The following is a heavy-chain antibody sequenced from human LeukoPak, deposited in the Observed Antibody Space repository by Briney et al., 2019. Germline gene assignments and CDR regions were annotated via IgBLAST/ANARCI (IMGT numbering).Heavy chain of an antibody. CDR3: ARDLGIAVAGNGY. J-gene: IGHJ4*02. Sequence: ASVKVSCKASGYTFNSYGINWVRQAPGQGLEWMGWISAYNGNTKYAQKIQGRVTMTTDTSTSTAYMELRSLRSDDTAVYYCARDLGIAVAGNGYWGQGTLVTVSS. CDR1: GYTFNSYG. D-gene: IGHD6-19*01. CDR2: ISAYNGNT. V-gene: IGHV1-18*01.